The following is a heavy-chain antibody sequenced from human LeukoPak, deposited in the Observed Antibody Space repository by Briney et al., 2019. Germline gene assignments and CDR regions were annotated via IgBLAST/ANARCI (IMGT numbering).Heavy chain of an antibody. CDR2: ISWNSGSI. Sequence: PGRSLRLSCAASGFTFDDYAMHWVRQAPGKGLEWVSGISWNSGSIGYADSVKGRFTISRDNAKNTLYLQMNSLRAEDTAVYYCARVESYYSSGYFQHWGQGTLVTVSS. CDR1: GFTFDDYA. V-gene: IGHV3-9*01. CDR3: ARVESYYSSGYFQH. J-gene: IGHJ1*01. D-gene: IGHD3-10*01.